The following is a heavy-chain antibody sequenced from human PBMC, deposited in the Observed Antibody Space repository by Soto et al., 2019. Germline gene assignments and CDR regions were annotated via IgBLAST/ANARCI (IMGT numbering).Heavy chain of an antibody. CDR2: ISAYNGNT. J-gene: IGHJ6*02. Sequence: QVQLVQSGAEVKKPGASVKVSCKASGYTFTSYGISWVRQAPGQGLEWMGWISAYNGNTNYAQKLQGRVTMTTDTSQSPGYMELGGLRSDDRAVFYCGRGGFTGTTTGGGDYYYYGMDVWGQGTTVTVSS. V-gene: IGHV1-18*01. CDR1: GYTFTSYG. CDR3: GRGGFTGTTTGGGDYYYYGMDV. D-gene: IGHD4-17*01.